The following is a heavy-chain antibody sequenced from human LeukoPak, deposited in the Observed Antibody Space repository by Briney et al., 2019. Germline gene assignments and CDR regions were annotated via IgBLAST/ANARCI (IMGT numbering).Heavy chain of an antibody. CDR1: GYTFTSYD. D-gene: IGHD6-19*01. J-gene: IGHJ4*02. V-gene: IGHV1-8*01. Sequence: VASVKVSCKASGYTFTSYDINWVRQATGQGLEWMGWMNPNSGNTGYAQKFQGRVTMTRNTSISTAYMELSSLRSEDTAVYYCASPPLYSCGWHAHYWGQGTLVTVSS. CDR3: ASPPLYSCGWHAHY. CDR2: MNPNSGNT.